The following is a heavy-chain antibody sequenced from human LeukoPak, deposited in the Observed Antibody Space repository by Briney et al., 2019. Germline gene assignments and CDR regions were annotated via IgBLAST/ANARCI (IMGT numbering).Heavy chain of an antibody. J-gene: IGHJ3*02. V-gene: IGHV3-9*03. D-gene: IGHD6-6*01. CDR2: ISWNSGSI. CDR3: AKDIGQLADDAFDI. CDR1: GFTFDDYA. Sequence: GRSLRLSCAASGFTFDDYAMHWVRQAPGKGLEWVSGISWNSGSIGYADSVKGRFTISRDNAKNSLYLQMNSLRAEDMALYYCAKDIGQLADDAFDIWGQGTMVTVSS.